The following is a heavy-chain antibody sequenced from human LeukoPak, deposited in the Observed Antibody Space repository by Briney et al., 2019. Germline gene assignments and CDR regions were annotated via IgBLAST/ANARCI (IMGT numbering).Heavy chain of an antibody. V-gene: IGHV1-46*01. Sequence: ASVKVSCKASGYTFTIYYMHWGRQAPGQGGEWMGIINPSGGSTSYAQKFQGRVTMTRNTSTSTVYMELSSLRSEDTAVYYCARGSSGWYSVAYWGQGTLVTVSS. D-gene: IGHD6-19*01. CDR1: GYTFTIYY. CDR2: INPSGGST. J-gene: IGHJ4*02. CDR3: ARGSSGWYSVAY.